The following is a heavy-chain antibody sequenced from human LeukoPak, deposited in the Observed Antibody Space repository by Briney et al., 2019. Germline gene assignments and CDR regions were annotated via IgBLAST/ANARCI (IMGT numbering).Heavy chain of an antibody. V-gene: IGHV1-2*02. Sequence: GASVKVSCKASGYTFTVYYMHWVRQAPGQGLEWMGWINPNSGGTNYAQKFQGRVTMTRDTSISTAYMELSRLRSDDTAVYYCARRGKKGGARQDAFDIWGQGTMVTVSS. D-gene: IGHD1-1*01. CDR1: GYTFTVYY. CDR3: ARRGKKGGARQDAFDI. J-gene: IGHJ3*02. CDR2: INPNSGGT.